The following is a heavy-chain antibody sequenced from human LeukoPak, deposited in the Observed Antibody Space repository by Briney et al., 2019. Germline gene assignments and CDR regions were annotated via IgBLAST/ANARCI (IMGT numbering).Heavy chain of an antibody. CDR2: ISYDGSNK. CDR3: ARWAPAAEFDAFDI. J-gene: IGHJ3*02. CDR1: GFTFSSYA. Sequence: GGSLRLSCAASGFTFSSYAMHWVRQAPGKGLEWVAVISYDGSNKYYADSVKGRFTISRDNSKNTLYLQMNSLRAEDTAVYYCARWAPAAEFDAFDIWGQGTMVTVSS. D-gene: IGHD2-2*01. V-gene: IGHV3-30-3*01.